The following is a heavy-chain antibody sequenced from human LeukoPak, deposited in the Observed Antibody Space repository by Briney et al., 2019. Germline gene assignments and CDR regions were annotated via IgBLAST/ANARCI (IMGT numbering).Heavy chain of an antibody. CDR1: GGTFSSYA. D-gene: IGHD3-3*01. CDR3: ARDSRLGYDFWSGYSDY. CDR2: IIPIFGTA. Sequence: SVKVSCKASGGTFSSYAISWVRQAPGQGLEWMGGIIPIFGTANYAQKFQGRVTITADVSTSTAYMELSSLRSEDTAVYYCARDSRLGYDFWSGYSDYWGQGTLVTVSS. J-gene: IGHJ4*02. V-gene: IGHV1-69*01.